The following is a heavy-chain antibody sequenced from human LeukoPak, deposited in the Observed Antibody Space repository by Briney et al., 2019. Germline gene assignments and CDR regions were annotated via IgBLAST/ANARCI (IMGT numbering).Heavy chain of an antibody. Sequence: SETLSLTCAVYGGSFSGYYWSWIRQPPGKGLEWIGSIYYSGSTYYNPSLKSRVTISVDTSKNQFSLKLSSVTAADTAVYYCARPVRYSSGRVGWFDPWGQGTLVTVSS. D-gene: IGHD6-19*01. V-gene: IGHV4-34*01. CDR2: IYYSGST. J-gene: IGHJ5*02. CDR3: ARPVRYSSGRVGWFDP. CDR1: GGSFSGYY.